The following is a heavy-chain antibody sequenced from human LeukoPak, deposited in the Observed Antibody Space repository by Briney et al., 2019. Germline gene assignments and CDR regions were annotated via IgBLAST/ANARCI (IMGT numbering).Heavy chain of an antibody. CDR3: ARSDIRPGWFDP. J-gene: IGHJ5*02. V-gene: IGHV1-46*01. CDR2: INPRGGST. CDR1: GYLFITYY. D-gene: IGHD2-15*01. Sequence: ASVKVSCKASGYLFITYYMHWVRQAPGQGLDWMGIINPRGGSTSYAQKFQGRGTMTRDPSTRTVYMEPSSLRSEDTAVYYCARSDIRPGWFDPWGQGTLVTVSS.